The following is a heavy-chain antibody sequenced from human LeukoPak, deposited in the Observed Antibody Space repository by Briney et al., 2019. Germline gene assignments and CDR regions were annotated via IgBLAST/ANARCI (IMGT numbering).Heavy chain of an antibody. CDR3: ARDPLLGDGYTFDS. J-gene: IGHJ4*02. V-gene: IGHV3-11*04. D-gene: IGHD5-24*01. Sequence: PGGSLRLSCAASGFTFSDYYMTWIRQAPGKGLEWVSFITSGGTSIYYADSVNGRFTISRDNAKKLLFLQMNSLRAEDTAVYYCARDPLLGDGYTFDSWGQGTLVTVSS. CDR1: GFTFSDYY. CDR2: ITSGGTSI.